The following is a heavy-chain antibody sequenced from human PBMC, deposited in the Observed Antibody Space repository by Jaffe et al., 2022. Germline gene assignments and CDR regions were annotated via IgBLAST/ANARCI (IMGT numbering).Heavy chain of an antibody. D-gene: IGHD3-16*01. V-gene: IGHV4-34*01. CDR1: GGSFSGYY. CDR3: ARWAWAPRAFDI. Sequence: QVQLQQWGAGLLKPSETLSLTCAVYGGSFSGYYWSWIRQPPGKGLEWIGEINHSGSTNYNPSLKSRVTISVDTSKNQFSLKLSSVTAADTAVYYCARWAWAPRAFDIWGQGTMVTVSS. J-gene: IGHJ3*02. CDR2: INHSGST.